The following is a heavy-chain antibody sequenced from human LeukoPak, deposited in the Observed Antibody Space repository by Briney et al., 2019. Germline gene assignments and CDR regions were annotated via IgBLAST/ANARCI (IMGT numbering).Heavy chain of an antibody. CDR2: IWYDGSNK. D-gene: IGHD3-3*01. V-gene: IGHV3-33*01. J-gene: IGHJ6*03. CDR3: TTVRYYDFWSGSYYYYYYMDV. Sequence: GGSLRLSCAASGFTFSNHGMHWVRQAPGKGPEWVALIWYDGSNKYYGDSVKGRFTISRDNSKNTLYLQMNSLKTEDTAVYYCTTVRYYDFWSGSYYYYYYMDVWGKGTTVTVSS. CDR1: GFTFSNHG.